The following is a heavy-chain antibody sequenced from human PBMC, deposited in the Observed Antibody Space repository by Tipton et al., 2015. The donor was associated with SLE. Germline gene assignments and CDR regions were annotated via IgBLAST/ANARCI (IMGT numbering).Heavy chain of an antibody. CDR1: GGSISSGGYS. J-gene: IGHJ4*02. CDR2: IYLSGST. CDR3: ARGGRFLEWYQAGDDY. Sequence: TLSLTCAVSGGSISSGGYSWSWIRQPPGKGRGGFGYIYLSGSTYYNPSLKSRVTTSVDRSKNQFSLKLSSVTAADTAVYYCARGGRFLEWYQAGDDYWGQGTLVTVSS. V-gene: IGHV4-30-2*01. D-gene: IGHD3-3*01.